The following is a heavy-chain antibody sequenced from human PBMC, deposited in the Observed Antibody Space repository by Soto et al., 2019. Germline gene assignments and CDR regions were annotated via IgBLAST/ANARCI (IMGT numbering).Heavy chain of an antibody. D-gene: IGHD6-19*01. V-gene: IGHV3-64*01. J-gene: IGHJ4*02. Sequence: PGGSLRLSCAASGFTFSGYSMLWVRQAPGKGLEYVSAINTNGVNTFYAKSVKGRLTISRDNSKNTMYLQMGSLRAEDMAVYYCARGRVEDSSGWATYFDYWGQGTLVTVSS. CDR1: GFTFSGYS. CDR2: INTNGVNT. CDR3: ARGRVEDSSGWATYFDY.